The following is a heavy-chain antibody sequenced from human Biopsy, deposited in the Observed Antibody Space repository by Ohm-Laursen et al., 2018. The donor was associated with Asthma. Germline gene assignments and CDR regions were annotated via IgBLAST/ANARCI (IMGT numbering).Heavy chain of an antibody. V-gene: IGHV3-15*01. J-gene: IGHJ4*02. CDR1: GFAVSRDH. CDR3: TTGIDY. CDR2: IKSKTDGGTT. Sequence: SLRLSCAASGFAVSRDHMFWVRQAPGKGLEWVGRIKSKTDGGTTDYAAPVKGRFTISRDDSKNTLYLQMNSLKTEDTAVYYCTTGIDYWGQGTLVTVSS.